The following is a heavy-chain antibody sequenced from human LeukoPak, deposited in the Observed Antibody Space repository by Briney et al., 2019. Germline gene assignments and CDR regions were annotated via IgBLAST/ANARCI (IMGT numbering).Heavy chain of an antibody. CDR3: ARGTHITMIVVVKKYYFDY. J-gene: IGHJ4*02. CDR1: GGSFSGYY. D-gene: IGHD3-22*01. V-gene: IGHV4-34*01. Sequence: SETLSLTCAVYGGSFSGYYWSWIRQPPGKGLEWIGEINQSGSTNYNPSLKSRVTISVDTSKNQFSLKLSSVTAADTAVYYCARGTHITMIVVVKKYYFDYWGQGTLVTVSS. CDR2: INQSGST.